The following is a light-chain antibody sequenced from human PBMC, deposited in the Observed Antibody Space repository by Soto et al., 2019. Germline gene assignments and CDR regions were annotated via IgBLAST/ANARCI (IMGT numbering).Light chain of an antibody. CDR1: QSVSST. CDR3: QQYNSWPLT. V-gene: IGKV3-15*01. Sequence: EIVITQSPSTLSVSPGERATLSCRASQSVSSTLAWYQQKPGQAPRLLIYGASTRATDIPARFTGSGSGTEFTLTIGSLQSEDFAVYYCQQYNSWPLTFGQGTKVDIK. J-gene: IGKJ1*01. CDR2: GAS.